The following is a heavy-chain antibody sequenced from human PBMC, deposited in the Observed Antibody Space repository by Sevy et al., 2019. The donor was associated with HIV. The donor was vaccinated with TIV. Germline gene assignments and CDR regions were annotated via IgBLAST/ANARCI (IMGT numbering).Heavy chain of an antibody. V-gene: IGHV3-21*01. CDR1: GFTFSTYI. CDR2: ISISISYI. D-gene: IGHD3-16*01. Sequence: GGSLRLSCAASGFTFSTYIMNWVRQAPGKGLEWVSSISISISYIYYAASVMGRFTISRDNAKNSLYLQMNGLRAEDTAVYYCCRGRGRWLGDAFDIWGQGTMVTVSS. J-gene: IGHJ3*02. CDR3: CRGRGRWLGDAFDI.